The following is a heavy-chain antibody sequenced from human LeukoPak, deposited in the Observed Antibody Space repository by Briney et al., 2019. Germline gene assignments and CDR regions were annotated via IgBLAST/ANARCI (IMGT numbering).Heavy chain of an antibody. CDR2: IKQDGSEK. CDR3: ARYASRFDP. Sequence: GGSLRLSCAASGFTFSNSWMTWVRQAPGKGLEWVANIKQDGSEKYYVDSVKGRFTISRDNAKNLLCLQMNSLRAEDTAVYYCARYASRFDPWGQGTLVTVSS. J-gene: IGHJ5*02. D-gene: IGHD2-8*01. CDR1: GFTFSNSW. V-gene: IGHV3-7*01.